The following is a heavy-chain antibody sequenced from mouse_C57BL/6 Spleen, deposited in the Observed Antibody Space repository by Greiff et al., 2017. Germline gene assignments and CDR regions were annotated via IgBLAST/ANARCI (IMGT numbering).Heavy chain of an antibody. J-gene: IGHJ4*01. CDR2: IDPSDSYT. D-gene: IGHD1-1*01. Sequence: QLQQPGAELVRPGTSVKLSCKASGYTFTSYRMHWVKQRPGQGLEWIGVIDPSDSYTNYNQKFKGKATLTVDTSSSTAYMQLSSLTSEDSAVYYCARSPYYYGSSHYYAMDYWGQGTSVTVSS. CDR3: ARSPYYYGSSHYYAMDY. CDR1: GYTFTSYR. V-gene: IGHV1-59*01.